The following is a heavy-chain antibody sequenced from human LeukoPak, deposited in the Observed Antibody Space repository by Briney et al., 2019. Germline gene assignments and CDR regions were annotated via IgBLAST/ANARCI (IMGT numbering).Heavy chain of an antibody. V-gene: IGHV3-74*01. CDR1: GFTFSSYW. J-gene: IGHJ4*02. CDR3: ARVTLDYGDYELGY. Sequence: GGSLRLSCAASGFTFSSYWMHWVRQGPGKGLVWVSHINSDGSSTNYADSVKGRFTISRDNAKNALYLQMNSLRAEDTAVYYCARVTLDYGDYELGYWGQGTLVTVSS. CDR2: INSDGSST. D-gene: IGHD4-17*01.